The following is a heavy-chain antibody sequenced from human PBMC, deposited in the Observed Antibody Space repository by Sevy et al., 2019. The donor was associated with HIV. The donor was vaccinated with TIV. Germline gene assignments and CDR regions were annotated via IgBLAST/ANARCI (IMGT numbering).Heavy chain of an antibody. V-gene: IGHV3-30*02. Sequence: GGSLRLSCAASGFTFSSYGMHSVRQAPGKGLEWVAFIRYDGSNKYYADSVKGRFTISRDNSKNTLYLQMNSLRAEDTAVYYCAKGTTVTTYFDYWGQGTLVTVSS. J-gene: IGHJ4*02. CDR2: IRYDGSNK. CDR3: AKGTTVTTYFDY. D-gene: IGHD4-17*01. CDR1: GFTFSSYG.